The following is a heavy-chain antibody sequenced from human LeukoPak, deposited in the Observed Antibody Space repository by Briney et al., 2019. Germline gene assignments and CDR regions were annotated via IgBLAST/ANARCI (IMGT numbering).Heavy chain of an antibody. CDR1: GGSITSSSYY. CDR3: ARMSCSGGSCHGYYYYGMDV. J-gene: IGHJ6*02. Sequence: SETLSLTCTVSGGSITSSSYYWGWLRQPPGKGLEWIGSIYYSGATYYNPSLKGRLTISVDTSQTQFSLKLSSVTAADTAVYYCARMSCSGGSCHGYYYYGMDVWGQGTTVTVSS. CDR2: IYYSGAT. V-gene: IGHV4-39*01. D-gene: IGHD2-15*01.